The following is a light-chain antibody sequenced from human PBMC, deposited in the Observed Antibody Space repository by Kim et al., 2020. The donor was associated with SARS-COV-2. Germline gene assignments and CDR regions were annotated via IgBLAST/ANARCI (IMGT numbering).Light chain of an antibody. V-gene: IGKV1-39*01. CDR3: QQSYSTPIT. Sequence: ASVGDRVTITCRASQSLSSYLNWYQQKPGKAPKLLIYAASSLQSGVPSRFSGSGSGTDFTLPISSLQPEDFATYYCQQSYSTPITFGQGTRLEIK. J-gene: IGKJ5*01. CDR1: QSLSSY. CDR2: AAS.